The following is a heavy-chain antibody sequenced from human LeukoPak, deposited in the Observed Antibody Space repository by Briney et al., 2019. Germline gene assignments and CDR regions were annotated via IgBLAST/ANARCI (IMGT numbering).Heavy chain of an antibody. CDR3: ARGPSYCDF. CDR2: ISYSGST. J-gene: IGHJ4*02. Sequence: SQTLSLTCTVSGGSMSSDGFYWSWVRQHPGKGLEWIGYISYSGSTYYNPSLKSRVSVSLDTSKSQFSLKLTSVTAADTAVYFCARGPSYCDFWGQGTLVTVSS. CDR1: GGSMSSDGFY. V-gene: IGHV4-31*03.